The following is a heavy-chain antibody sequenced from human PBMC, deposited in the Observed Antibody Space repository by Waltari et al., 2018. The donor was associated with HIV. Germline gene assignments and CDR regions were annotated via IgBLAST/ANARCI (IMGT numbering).Heavy chain of an antibody. CDR2: VNPDGSTN. Sequence: DVHVVASGGGLVQPGGSLRLYCAASGCTISGYWMSWVRQDPGKGLEWLANVNPDGSTNLHVDSVRSRFTISIDNAKNAMYMQMNSLRAEDTAVYYCASGLGGGGYWGQGTLVTVSS. V-gene: IGHV3-7*02. D-gene: IGHD2-15*01. CDR3: ASGLGGGGY. J-gene: IGHJ4*02. CDR1: GCTISGYW.